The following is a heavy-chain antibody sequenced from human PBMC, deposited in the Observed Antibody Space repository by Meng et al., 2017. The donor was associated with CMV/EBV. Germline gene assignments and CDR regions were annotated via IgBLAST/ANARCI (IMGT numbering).Heavy chain of an antibody. J-gene: IGHJ5*02. D-gene: IGHD6-13*01. V-gene: IGHV3-23*01. CDR3: AKAEQLDPNWFDP. CDR1: GFTFSSYA. Sequence: GESLKISCAASGFTFSSYAMSWVRQAPGKGLEWVSAISGSGGSTYYADSVKGRFTISRDNSKNTLYLQMNSLRAEDTAVYYCAKAEQLDPNWFDPWGQGTLVTVSS. CDR2: ISGSGGST.